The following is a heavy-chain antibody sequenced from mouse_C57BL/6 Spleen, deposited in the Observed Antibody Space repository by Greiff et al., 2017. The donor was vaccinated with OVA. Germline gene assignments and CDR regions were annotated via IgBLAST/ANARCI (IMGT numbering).Heavy chain of an antibody. J-gene: IGHJ4*01. D-gene: IGHD1-1*01. Sequence: EVKLQESGGGLVKPGGSLKLSCAASGFTFSSYAMSWVRQTPEKRLEWVATISDGGSYTYYPDNVKGRFTISRDNAKNNLYLQMSHLKSEDTAMYYCAREGHYYGSSDAMDYWGQGTSVTVSS. CDR3: AREGHYYGSSDAMDY. V-gene: IGHV5-4*01. CDR1: GFTFSSYA. CDR2: ISDGGSYT.